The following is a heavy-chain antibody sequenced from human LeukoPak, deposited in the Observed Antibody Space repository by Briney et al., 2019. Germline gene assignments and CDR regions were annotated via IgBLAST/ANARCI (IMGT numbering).Heavy chain of an antibody. V-gene: IGHV1-24*01. Sequence: ASVKVSFKVSGYTLTELSMHWVRQAPGKGLEWMGGFDPEDGETIYAQKFQGRVTMTEDTSTDTAYMELSSLRSEDTAVYYCATSVELRYFDWQLDYWGQGTLVTVSS. J-gene: IGHJ4*02. D-gene: IGHD3-9*01. CDR1: GYTLTELS. CDR3: ATSVELRYFDWQLDY. CDR2: FDPEDGET.